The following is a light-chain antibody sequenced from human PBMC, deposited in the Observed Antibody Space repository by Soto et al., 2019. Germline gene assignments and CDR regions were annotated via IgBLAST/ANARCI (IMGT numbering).Light chain of an antibody. CDR3: CSYAGSGTWV. CDR1: SSDVGSYNL. J-gene: IGLJ3*02. Sequence: QSALTQPASVPGSPGQSITISCTGTSSDVGSYNLVSWCQQHPGKAPKLMIYEGSKRPTGVSNRFSGSKSGNTASLTISGLQAEDDADYYCCSYAGSGTWVLGGGTKLTVL. CDR2: EGS. V-gene: IGLV2-23*01.